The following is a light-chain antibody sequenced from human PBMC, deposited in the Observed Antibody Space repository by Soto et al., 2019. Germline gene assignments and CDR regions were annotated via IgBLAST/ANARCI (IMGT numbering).Light chain of an antibody. J-gene: IGKJ1*01. Sequence: EIVMTQSPVTLSVSPGERATLSCRASQSVSSNLAWYQQKPGQAPSLLIYGAFTRATGIPARFSGTGSGTEFNLTISSLQSEDFALYYCQQYNDWPLTFGQGTKV. CDR2: GAF. CDR1: QSVSSN. V-gene: IGKV3-15*01. CDR3: QQYNDWPLT.